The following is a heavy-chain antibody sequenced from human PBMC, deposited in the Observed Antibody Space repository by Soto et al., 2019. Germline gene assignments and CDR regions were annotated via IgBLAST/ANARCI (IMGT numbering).Heavy chain of an antibody. J-gene: IGHJ6*01. V-gene: IGHV5-10-1*01. CDR3: ARLAQLGHYFSCGMDV. CDR1: GYSFTSYW. D-gene: IGHD6-13*01. Sequence: GESLKLSCKGSGYSFTSYWISWVRQMPGKGLEWMGRIDPSDSYTNYSPSFQGHVTISAGKSISTAYLQWSSLKASDTAMYYCARLAQLGHYFSCGMDVWGQGTTVSVPS. CDR2: IDPSDSYT.